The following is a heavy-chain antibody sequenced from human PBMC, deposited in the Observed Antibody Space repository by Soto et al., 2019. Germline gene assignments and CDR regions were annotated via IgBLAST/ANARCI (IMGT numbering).Heavy chain of an antibody. CDR3: AGETGDSSSWLPHY. CDR1: ALNFRHYG. CDR2: TRYDGVAE. J-gene: IGHJ4*02. D-gene: IGHD6-13*01. V-gene: IGHV3-30*02. Sequence: QVQLVESGGGVVQPGGSLRLSCTASALNFRHYGVHWVRQPPGKGLEWVALTRYDGVAEFYVDSVKGRFSIFRDNSKNTIYLQMNSLRAEDTAVYFCAGETGDSSSWLPHYWGQGTLVTVSS.